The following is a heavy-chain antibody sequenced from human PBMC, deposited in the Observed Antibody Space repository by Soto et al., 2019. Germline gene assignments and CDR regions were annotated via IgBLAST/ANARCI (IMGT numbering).Heavy chain of an antibody. D-gene: IGHD5-18*01. J-gene: IGHJ3*02. Sequence: PGGSVTLSCAASGFTFSSYAMSWVRQAPGKGLGWGSAMSGSGGSTYYADSVKGRFTISSDNSKNTLYLQMNSQRAEDTAVYYCAKDLESRQLWFRSCAFDIWGQGTMVTVSS. CDR2: MSGSGGST. V-gene: IGHV3-23*01. CDR1: GFTFSSYA. CDR3: AKDLESRQLWFRSCAFDI.